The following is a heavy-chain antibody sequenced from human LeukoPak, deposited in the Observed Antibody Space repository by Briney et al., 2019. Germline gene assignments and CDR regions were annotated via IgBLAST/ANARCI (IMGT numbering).Heavy chain of an antibody. D-gene: IGHD3-10*01. V-gene: IGHV3-23*01. J-gene: IGHJ4*02. CDR3: AKVNWYYNSGTYAGDC. CDR2: ISGDDERR. CDR1: GFRFNSDD. Sequence: GGSLRLSCAASGFRFNSDDINWVRQAPGKGLEWVSSISGDDERRFYADSVKGRFAISKDNSQNTVYLQLNSLRVEDTAVYYCAKVNWYYNSGTYAGDCWGQGTLVTVS.